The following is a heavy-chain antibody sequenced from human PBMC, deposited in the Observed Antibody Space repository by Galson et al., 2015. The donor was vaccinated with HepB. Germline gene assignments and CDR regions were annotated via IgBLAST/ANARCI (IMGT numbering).Heavy chain of an antibody. CDR3: ARENKGLRYFDY. CDR1: GFTFSSYG. V-gene: IGHV3-33*01. J-gene: IGHJ4*02. Sequence: SLRLSCAASGFTFSSYGMHWVRQAPGKGLEWVAVIWYDGSNKYYADSVKGRFTISRDNSKNTLYLQMNSLRAEDTAVYYCARENKGLRYFDYWGQGTLVTVSS. CDR2: IWYDGSNK. D-gene: IGHD5-12*01.